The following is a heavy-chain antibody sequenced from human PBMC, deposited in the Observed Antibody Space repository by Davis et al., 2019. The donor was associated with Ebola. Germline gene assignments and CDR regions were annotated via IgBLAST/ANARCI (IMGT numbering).Heavy chain of an antibody. J-gene: IGHJ6*03. Sequence: PGGSLRLSCAASGFTFSSYSMNWVRQAPGKGLEWVSSISSSSSYIYYADSVNGRFTISRDNAKNSLYLQMNSLRAEDTAVYYCARGGATYQLRLYYYYMDVWGKGTTVTVSS. V-gene: IGHV3-21*01. CDR3: ARGGATYQLRLYYYYMDV. CDR1: GFTFSSYS. D-gene: IGHD1-26*01. CDR2: ISSSSSYI.